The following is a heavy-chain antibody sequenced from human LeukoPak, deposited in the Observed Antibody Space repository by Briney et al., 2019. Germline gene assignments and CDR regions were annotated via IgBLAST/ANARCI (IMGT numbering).Heavy chain of an antibody. Sequence: GEPLKISCKGSGYTFINYWIGWVRQMPGKGLEWMGIIYPGDSDTRYSPSFQGQVTISADKSISTAYLQWSSLKASDTAMYYCARRGYCSSTSCYASFAFDYWGQGTLVTVSS. V-gene: IGHV5-51*01. D-gene: IGHD2-2*01. CDR1: GYTFINYW. CDR2: IYPGDSDT. J-gene: IGHJ4*02. CDR3: ARRGYCSSTSCYASFAFDY.